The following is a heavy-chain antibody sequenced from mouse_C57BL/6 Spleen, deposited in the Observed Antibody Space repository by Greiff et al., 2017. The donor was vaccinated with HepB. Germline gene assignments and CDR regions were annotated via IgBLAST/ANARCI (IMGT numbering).Heavy chain of an antibody. V-gene: IGHV1-52*01. CDR1: GYTFTSYW. Sequence: QVQLQQPGAELVRPGSSVKLSCKASGYTFTSYWMHWVKQRPIQGLEWIGNIDPSDSETHYNQKFKDKATLTVDKSSSTAYMQLSSLTSEDSAVYYCARELYSNAGYFDYWGQGTTLTVSS. J-gene: IGHJ2*01. CDR2: IDPSDSET. D-gene: IGHD2-5*01. CDR3: ARELYSNAGYFDY.